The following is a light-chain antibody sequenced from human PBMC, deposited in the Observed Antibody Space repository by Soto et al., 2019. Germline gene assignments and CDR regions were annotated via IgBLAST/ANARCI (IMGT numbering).Light chain of an antibody. CDR3: SSYTTTTTLV. Sequence: SALTQPASVSGSPGQSITISCTGTSSDVGRYNYVSWFQQHPVKAPKLMIYDVTNRPSGISNRFSGSKSGNTASLTISGLQAENEAHYYCSSYTTTTTLVFGGGTKVTVL. V-gene: IGLV2-14*03. CDR1: SSDVGRYNY. CDR2: DVT. J-gene: IGLJ2*01.